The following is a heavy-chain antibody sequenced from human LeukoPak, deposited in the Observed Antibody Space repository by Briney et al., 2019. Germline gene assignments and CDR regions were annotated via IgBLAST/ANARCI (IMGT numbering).Heavy chain of an antibody. CDR1: GGSISSYY. D-gene: IGHD6-13*01. CDR3: ARGTAADWFDP. Sequence: SETLSLTCTVSGGSISSYYWSWIRQPPGKGLEWIGYIYYSGSTNYNPSLKSRVTISVDTSKNQFSLKLSSVTAADTAVYYCARGTAADWFDPWGQGTLVTVSS. CDR2: IYYSGST. J-gene: IGHJ5*02. V-gene: IGHV4-59*01.